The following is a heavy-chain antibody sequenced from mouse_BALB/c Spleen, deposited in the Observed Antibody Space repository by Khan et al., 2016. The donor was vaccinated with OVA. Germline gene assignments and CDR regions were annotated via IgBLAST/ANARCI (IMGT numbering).Heavy chain of an antibody. CDR2: INTYTGEP. Sequence: QIQLVQSGPELKKPGETVKISCKASGYTFTNYRMNWMKQAPGKGLKWMGWINTYTGEPTYADDFKGRFAFSLETSASAAYLQINSLKNEDMATYFCARETTYYYFDVWGAGTTVTVSS. J-gene: IGHJ1*01. D-gene: IGHD2-1*01. V-gene: IGHV9-1*02. CDR1: GYTFTNYR. CDR3: ARETTYYYFDV.